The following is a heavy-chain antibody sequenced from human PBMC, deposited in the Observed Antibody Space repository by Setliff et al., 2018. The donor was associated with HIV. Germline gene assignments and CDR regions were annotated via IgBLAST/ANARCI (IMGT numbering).Heavy chain of an antibody. CDR3: ARDRLTAGKYCSDSRCDDAFGI. CDR1: GYTFTSYG. CDR2: ISAYNGNT. D-gene: IGHD2-15*01. J-gene: IGHJ3*02. Sequence: ASVKVSCKASGYTFTSYGISWVRQAPGQGLEWMGWISAYNGNTNYAQKLQGRVTMTTDTSTYTAFMELRSLKSDDTAVYYCARDRLTAGKYCSDSRCDDAFGIWGQGTMVTVSS. V-gene: IGHV1-18*01.